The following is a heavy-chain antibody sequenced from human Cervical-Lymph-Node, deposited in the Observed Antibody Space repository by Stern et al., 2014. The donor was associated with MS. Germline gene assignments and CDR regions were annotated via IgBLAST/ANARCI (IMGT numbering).Heavy chain of an antibody. CDR2: VYYSGAT. D-gene: IGHD2-8*02. CDR3: AKHACTGAACPFDL. Sequence: QLQLQESGPGLVKPSETLSLTCAVSGDSISSYTHYWAWIRQPPGKGLEWIGSVYYSGATYYKPSLKSPVPISVDTSKNHFSLGLNSVTAADTAVYYCAKHACTGAACPFDLWGQGTLVTVSS. CDR1: GDSISSYTHY. J-gene: IGHJ4*02. V-gene: IGHV4-39*01.